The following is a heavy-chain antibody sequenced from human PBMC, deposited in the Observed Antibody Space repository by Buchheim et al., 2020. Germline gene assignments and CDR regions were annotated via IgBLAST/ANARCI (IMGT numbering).Heavy chain of an antibody. D-gene: IGHD6-13*01. CDR1: GFTFSSYA. V-gene: IGHV3-23*01. Sequence: EVQLLESGGGLVQPGGSLRLSCAASGFTFSSYAMAWVRQAPGKGLEWVSGISGSGGNTYYAGSVKGRFTISRDNYKTKLYLQMNSLRAEDTALYYCAKGNRQQLVRYYFDHWGQGTL. CDR3: AKGNRQQLVRYYFDH. CDR2: ISGSGGNT. J-gene: IGHJ4*02.